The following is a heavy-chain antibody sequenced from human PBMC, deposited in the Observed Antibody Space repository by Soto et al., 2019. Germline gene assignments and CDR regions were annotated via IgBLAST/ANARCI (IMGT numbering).Heavy chain of an antibody. CDR3: AGMTTVTTVPWYFDL. V-gene: IGHV1-69*12. CDR2: IIPIFGTA. J-gene: IGHJ2*01. Sequence: QVQLVQSGAEVKKPGSSVKVSCKASGGTFSSYAISWVRQAPGQGLEWMGGIIPIFGTANYAQKFQGRVTITADESTSTAYMELSSLRSQDTAVYYCAGMTTVTTVPWYFDLWGRGTLVTVSS. D-gene: IGHD4-17*01. CDR1: GGTFSSYA.